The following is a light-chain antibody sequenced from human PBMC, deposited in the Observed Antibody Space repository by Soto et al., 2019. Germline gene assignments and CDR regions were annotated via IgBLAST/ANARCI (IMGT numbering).Light chain of an antibody. V-gene: IGKV1-5*03. CDR1: QSISTW. J-gene: IGKJ4*01. CDR2: KAS. Sequence: DIQMTQSPSTLSASVGDRVTITCRASQSISTWLAWYQQKPGKAPNLLIYKASSLESGVPSRFSGSGSGTEFTLTISSLQPDDFATYYCQQYNSYSHLTFGGGTKVEIK. CDR3: QQYNSYSHLT.